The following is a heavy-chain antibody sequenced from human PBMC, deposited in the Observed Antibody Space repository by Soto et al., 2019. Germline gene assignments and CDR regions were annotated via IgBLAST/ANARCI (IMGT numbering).Heavy chain of an antibody. CDR1: GFTFSSYA. CDR2: ISGSGGST. CDR3: AKARAQYYDFWSGYPADY. D-gene: IGHD3-3*01. V-gene: IGHV3-23*01. J-gene: IGHJ4*02. Sequence: GGSLRLSCAASGFTFSSYAMSWVRQAPGKGLEWVSAISGSGGSTYYADSVKGRFTISRDNSKNTLYLQMNSLRAEDTAVYYCAKARAQYYDFWSGYPADYWGQGTLVNVS.